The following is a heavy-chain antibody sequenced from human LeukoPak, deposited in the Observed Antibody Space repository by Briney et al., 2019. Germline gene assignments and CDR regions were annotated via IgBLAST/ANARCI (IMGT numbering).Heavy chain of an antibody. J-gene: IGHJ3*02. CDR1: GYSISSGYY. CDR2: IYHSGST. CDR3: AREYQLPHDDFDI. D-gene: IGHD2-2*01. V-gene: IGHV4-38-2*02. Sequence: PSETLSLTCTVSGYSISSGYYWGWIRQPPGKGLEWIGSIYHSGSTYYNPSLKSRVTISVDTSKNQFSLKLSSVTAADTAVYYCAREYQLPHDDFDIWGQGTMVTVSS.